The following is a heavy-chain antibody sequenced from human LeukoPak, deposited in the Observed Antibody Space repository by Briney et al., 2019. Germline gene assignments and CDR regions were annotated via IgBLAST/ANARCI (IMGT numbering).Heavy chain of an antibody. CDR3: ARGFDY. CDR1: GFTFSSYA. Sequence: GGSLRLSCAASGFTFSSYAMHWVRQAPGKGLEWVAVISYDGSNKYYADSVKGRFTISRDNSKNTLYLQMNSLRAEDTAVYYCARGFDYWGQGTLVTVSS. J-gene: IGHJ4*02. V-gene: IGHV3-30-3*01. CDR2: ISYDGSNK.